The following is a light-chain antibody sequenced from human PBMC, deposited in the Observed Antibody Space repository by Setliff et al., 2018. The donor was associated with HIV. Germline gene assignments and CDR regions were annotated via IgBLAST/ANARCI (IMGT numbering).Light chain of an antibody. CDR2: DVT. V-gene: IGLV2-14*03. CDR3: SSYTTSSSLVV. Sequence: QSVLTQPAPVSGSPGQTITISCSGTSRDVGGYDYVSWYQQHPGKAPRLIIFDVTYRPSGVSDRFSGSKSGNTASLTISELQADDESTYFCSSYTTSSSLVVFGGGTKVTVL. J-gene: IGLJ2*01. CDR1: SRDVGGYDY.